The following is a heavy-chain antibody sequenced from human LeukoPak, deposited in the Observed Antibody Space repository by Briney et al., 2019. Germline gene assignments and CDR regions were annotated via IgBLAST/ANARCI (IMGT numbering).Heavy chain of an antibody. J-gene: IGHJ4*01. V-gene: IGHV1-2*02. CDR1: GFTFSAYF. CDR2: VNPASGGT. CDR3: SRVAEATTMVSPDYFDY. Sequence: ASAKVSCKASGFTFSAYFIHWVRQAPGQGLEWVGWVNPASGGTTYAQKFQGRVTMTRDTSISTAYMDLSSLRSDDTAVYYCSRVAEATTMVSPDYFDYWGPGTLVTVSS. D-gene: IGHD4-23*01.